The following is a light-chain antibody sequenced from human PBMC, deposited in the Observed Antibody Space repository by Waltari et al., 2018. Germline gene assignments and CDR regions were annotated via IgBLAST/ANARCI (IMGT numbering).Light chain of an antibody. CDR3: SSYVVNNYVV. CDR2: EVN. CDR1: SSDVGWYDY. Sequence: QSALTQPPSASGSPGQSVTISCTGTSSDVGWYDYVSWYQHHPGKVPKILIYEVNKRPSGVPDRFSGSKSGNTASLTVSGLQAEDEADYYCSSYVVNNYVVFGRGTKLTVL. J-gene: IGLJ2*01. V-gene: IGLV2-8*01.